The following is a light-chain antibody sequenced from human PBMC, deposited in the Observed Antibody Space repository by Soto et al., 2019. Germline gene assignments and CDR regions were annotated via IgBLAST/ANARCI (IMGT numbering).Light chain of an antibody. CDR3: HQYASSPLT. CDR1: QSVGNNF. V-gene: IGKV3-20*01. J-gene: IGKJ4*01. CDR2: HAS. Sequence: EIVLTQSPGTLSLSPGERAALSCRASQSVGNNFLGWYQQKPGQSPRLLIYHASNRATGIPDRFSGTASGKDFTLTISRLEPEDFAVYYCHQYASSPLTFGGGTKVEIK.